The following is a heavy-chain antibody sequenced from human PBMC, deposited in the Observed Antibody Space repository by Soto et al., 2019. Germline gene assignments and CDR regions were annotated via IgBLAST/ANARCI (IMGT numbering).Heavy chain of an antibody. J-gene: IGHJ6*02. CDR2: ISDGGGTT. V-gene: IGHV3-23*01. CDR1: EFTFSNYA. CDR3: AKGRSYYYYGVDV. Sequence: GGSLRLSCAASEFTFSNYAMSWVRQAPGKGLEWVSAISDGGGTTYYADSVKGRFTISRDNSKSTLYLQMNSLRAEGTALYYCAKGRSYYYYGVDVWGQGTTVTVSS.